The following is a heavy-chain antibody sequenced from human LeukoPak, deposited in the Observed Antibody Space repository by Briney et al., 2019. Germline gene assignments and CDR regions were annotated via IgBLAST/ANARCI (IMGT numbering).Heavy chain of an antibody. J-gene: IGHJ4*02. CDR2: IKHDGSER. Sequence: GGSLRLSCTASGFTFSSFSMTWVRQAPGKGLEWVANIKHDGSERYYVDSVRGRVTISRDTAKNSVYLKMNSLRVEDPVVYYCARDGALNTNFAYWGQGPLVPVSS. V-gene: IGHV3-7*01. CDR1: GFTFSSFS. CDR3: ARDGALNTNFAY. D-gene: IGHD4/OR15-4a*01.